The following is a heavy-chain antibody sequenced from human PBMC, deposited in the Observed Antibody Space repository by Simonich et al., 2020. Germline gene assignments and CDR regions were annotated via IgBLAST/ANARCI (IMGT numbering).Heavy chain of an antibody. CDR3: ARQKFWGEVVTAIPGYWYFDL. CDR1: GGSISSYY. Sequence: QVQLQESGPGLVKPSETLSLTCTVSGGSISSYYWSWIRQPPGKGLEWIGYIYYSGSTNYNPTLKSRVTISVDTSKNQFSLKLSYVTAADTAVYYCARQKFWGEVVTAIPGYWYFDLWGRGTLVTVSS. D-gene: IGHD2-21*02. CDR2: IYYSGST. J-gene: IGHJ2*01. V-gene: IGHV4-59*08.